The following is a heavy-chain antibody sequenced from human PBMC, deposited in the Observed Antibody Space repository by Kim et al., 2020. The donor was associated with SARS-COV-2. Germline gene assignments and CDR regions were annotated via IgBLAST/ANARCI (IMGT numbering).Heavy chain of an antibody. CDR1: GGSISSYY. J-gene: IGHJ4*02. Sequence: SETLSLTCTVSGGSISSYYWSWIRQPPGKGPEWIGYIYYSGSTNYNPSLKSRVTISVDTSKNQFSLKLSSVTAADTAVYYCARGREGYISSWYLDYWGQGTLVTVSS. CDR2: IYYSGST. V-gene: IGHV4-59*01. CDR3: ARGREGYISSWYLDY. D-gene: IGHD6-13*01.